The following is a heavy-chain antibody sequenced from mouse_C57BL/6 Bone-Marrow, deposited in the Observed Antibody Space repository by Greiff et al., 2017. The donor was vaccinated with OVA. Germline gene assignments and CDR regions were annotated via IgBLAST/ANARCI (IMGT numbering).Heavy chain of an antibody. D-gene: IGHD1-1*01. Sequence: VQLQQSGAELVKPGASVKMSCKASGYTFTSYWITWVKQRPGQGLEWIGDIYPGSGSTNYNEKFKSKATLTVDTSSSTAYMQLSSLTSEDSAVYYCATLYGSSYGEMDYWGQGTSVTVSS. CDR1: GYTFTSYW. CDR3: ATLYGSSYGEMDY. J-gene: IGHJ4*01. CDR2: IYPGSGST. V-gene: IGHV1-55*01.